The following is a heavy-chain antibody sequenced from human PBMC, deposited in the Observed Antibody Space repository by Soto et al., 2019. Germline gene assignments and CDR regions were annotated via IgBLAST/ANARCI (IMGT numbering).Heavy chain of an antibody. V-gene: IGHV4-39*07. J-gene: IGHJ4*02. CDR1: GGSISSGDYY. CDR3: ARNVLYGSGSYYTDY. Sequence: SETLSLTCTVSGGSISSGDYYWSWIRQPPGKGLEWIGEIYHSGSTNYNTSLKSRVTISVDKSKNQFSLKLSSVTAADMAVYYCARNVLYGSGSYYTDYWGQGTLVTVSS. D-gene: IGHD3-10*01. CDR2: IYHSGST.